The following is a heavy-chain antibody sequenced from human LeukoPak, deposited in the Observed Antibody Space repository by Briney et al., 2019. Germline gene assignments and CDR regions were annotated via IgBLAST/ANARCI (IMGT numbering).Heavy chain of an antibody. D-gene: IGHD3-3*01. J-gene: IGHJ6*02. Sequence: GGSLRLSRAASGFTFSSYSMNWVRQAPGKGLEWVSSISSSSSYIYYADSVKGRFTISRDNAKNSLYLQMNSLRAEDTAVYYCARDLGNEYDFWSGYYTYYGMDVWGQGTTVTVSS. CDR2: ISSSSSYI. CDR3: ARDLGNEYDFWSGYYTYYGMDV. V-gene: IGHV3-21*04. CDR1: GFTFSSYS.